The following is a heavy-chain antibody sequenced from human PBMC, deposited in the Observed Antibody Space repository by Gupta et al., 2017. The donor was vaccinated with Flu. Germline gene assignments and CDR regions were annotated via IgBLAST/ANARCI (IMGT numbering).Heavy chain of an antibody. V-gene: IGHV3-48*03. CDR3: ARSPGGAQLGTYYYYYGMDV. CDR2: ISSSGSTI. Sequence: EVQLVESGGGLVQPGGSLRLSCAASGFTFSSYEMNWVRQAPGKGLEWVSYISSSGSTIYYADSVKGRFTISRDNAKNSLYLQMNSLRAEDTAVYYCARSPGGAQLGTYYYYYGMDVWGQGTTVTVSS. J-gene: IGHJ6*02. D-gene: IGHD6-6*01. CDR1: GFTFSSYE.